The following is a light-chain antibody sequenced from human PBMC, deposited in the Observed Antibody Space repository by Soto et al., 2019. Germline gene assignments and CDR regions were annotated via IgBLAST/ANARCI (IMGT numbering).Light chain of an antibody. CDR3: QTWGTGPWV. V-gene: IGLV4-69*01. J-gene: IGLJ3*02. Sequence: QLVLTQSPSASASLGASVKLTCTLSSGHSSYAIAWHQQQPEKGPRYLMKLNSDGSHSKWDGIPDRFSGSSSGAERYLTISSLQSEDEADYYCQTWGTGPWVFGGGTMLTVL. CDR1: SGHSSYA. CDR2: LNSDGSH.